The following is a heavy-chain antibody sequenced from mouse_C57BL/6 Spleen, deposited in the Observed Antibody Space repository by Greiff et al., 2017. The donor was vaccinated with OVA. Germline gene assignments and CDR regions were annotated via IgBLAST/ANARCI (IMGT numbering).Heavy chain of an antibody. CDR1: GYTFTSYW. J-gene: IGHJ2*01. Sequence: QVQLQQPGAELVKPGASVKLSCKASGYTFTSYWMQWVKQRPGQGLEWIGEIDPSDSYTNYNQKFKGKATLTVDTSSSTAYMQLSRLTSEDSAVYYCARRRNDGYYAFDYWGQGTTLTVSS. D-gene: IGHD2-3*01. V-gene: IGHV1-50*01. CDR3: ARRRNDGYYAFDY. CDR2: IDPSDSYT.